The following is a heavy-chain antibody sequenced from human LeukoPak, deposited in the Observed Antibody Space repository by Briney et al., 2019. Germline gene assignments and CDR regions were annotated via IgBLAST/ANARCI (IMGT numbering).Heavy chain of an antibody. D-gene: IGHD2-2*01. CDR1: GFTFSRFL. V-gene: IGHV3-7*01. J-gene: IGHJ3*02. CDR2: INEDGSEK. CDR3: ARVPAAMRGAFDI. Sequence: GGSLRLSCAASGFTFSRFLMSWVRQAPGKGLEWVAYINEDGSEKYYVDSVRGRFTISRDNAKNSLYLQMNSLGAEDTAVYYCARVPAAMRGAFDIWGQGTMVTVSS.